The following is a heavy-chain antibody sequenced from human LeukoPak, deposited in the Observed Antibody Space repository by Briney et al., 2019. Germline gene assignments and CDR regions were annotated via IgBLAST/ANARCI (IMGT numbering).Heavy chain of an antibody. D-gene: IGHD6-13*01. CDR2: IKQDGSEK. Sequence: GGSLRLSCAASGFTFSTYWMSWVRQAPGKGLEWVANIKQDGSEKYYVDSVKGRFTISRDNAKNSLYLQMNSLRAEDTAVYYCASSGYSSSWYDEKFFDYWGQGTLVTVSS. J-gene: IGHJ4*02. CDR1: GFTFSTYW. V-gene: IGHV3-7*03. CDR3: ASSGYSSSWYDEKFFDY.